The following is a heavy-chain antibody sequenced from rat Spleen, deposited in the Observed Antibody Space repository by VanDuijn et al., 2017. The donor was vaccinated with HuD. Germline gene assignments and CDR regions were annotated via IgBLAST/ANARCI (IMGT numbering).Heavy chain of an antibody. CDR3: ARESTYYGYNPYWYFDF. J-gene: IGHJ1*01. CDR1: GFTFSNYG. V-gene: IGHV5-19*01. Sequence: EVKLVESGGGLVQPGRSLKLSCAASGFTFSNYGMHWIRQAPTKGLEWVASISPSGGSTYYRDSVKGRFTISRDNAKSTLYLQMDSLRSEDTATYYCARESTYYGYNPYWYFDFWGPGTMVTVSS. D-gene: IGHD1-9*01. CDR2: ISPSGGST.